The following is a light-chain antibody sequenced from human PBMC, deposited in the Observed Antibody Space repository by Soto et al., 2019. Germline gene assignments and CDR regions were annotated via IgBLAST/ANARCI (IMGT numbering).Light chain of an antibody. CDR2: GAF. V-gene: IGKV3-15*01. Sequence: EMVLTQSPGTLSLSPGERVTLSCRASQSVSSNFLAWYQQKPGQAPSLLIYGAFTRATGIPARFSGTGSGTEFTLTISSLQSEDFALYYCQQYNDWPLTFGQGTKVDIK. CDR1: QSVSSN. CDR3: QQYNDWPLT. J-gene: IGKJ1*01.